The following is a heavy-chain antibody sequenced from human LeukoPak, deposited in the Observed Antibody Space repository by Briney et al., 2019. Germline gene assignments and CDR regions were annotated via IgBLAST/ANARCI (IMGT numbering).Heavy chain of an antibody. CDR1: GGSISSGSYY. J-gene: IGHJ4*02. CDR3: ARDIGATDGG. CDR2: IYTSGST. D-gene: IGHD1-26*01. Sequence: SQTLSLTCTVSGGSISSGSYYWSWIRQPAGKGLEWIGRIYTSGSTNYNPSLKSRVTMSVDTSKNQFSLKLSSVTAADTAVYYCARDIGATDGGWGQGTLVTVSS. V-gene: IGHV4-61*02.